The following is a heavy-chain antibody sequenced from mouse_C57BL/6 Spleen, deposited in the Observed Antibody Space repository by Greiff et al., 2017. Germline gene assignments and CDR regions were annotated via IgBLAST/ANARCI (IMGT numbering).Heavy chain of an antibody. CDR1: GFSLTSYA. CDR2: IWTGGGT. CDR3: ARRDYDRYWYFDV. Sequence: QVQLKESGPGLVAPSQSLSITCTVSGFSLTSYAISWVRQPPGKGLEWLGVIWTGGGTTYNSALISRLSISKDNSKSQDFLKMNSLRTDDTARYYCARRDYDRYWYFDVWGTGTTVTVSS. J-gene: IGHJ1*03. D-gene: IGHD2-4*01. V-gene: IGHV2-9-1*01.